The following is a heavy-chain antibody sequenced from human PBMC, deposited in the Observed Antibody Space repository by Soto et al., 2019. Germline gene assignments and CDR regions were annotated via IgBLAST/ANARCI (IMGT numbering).Heavy chain of an antibody. Sequence: GGSLRLSCAVSGFTFSSYNMNWVRQAPGKGLEWVSSISSSSSYTYYADSVKGRFTISRDNARDSLYLQMNSLSAEDTAVYYCARDFRSGGGNGAFDIWGQGTMVTVSS. D-gene: IGHD2-15*01. CDR3: ARDFRSGGGNGAFDI. V-gene: IGHV3-21*01. CDR2: ISSSSSYT. J-gene: IGHJ3*02. CDR1: GFTFSSYN.